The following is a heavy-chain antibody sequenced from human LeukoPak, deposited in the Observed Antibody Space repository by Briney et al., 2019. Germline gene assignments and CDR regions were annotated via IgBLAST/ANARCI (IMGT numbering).Heavy chain of an antibody. CDR1: GYTFTEYG. D-gene: IGHD1-26*01. Sequence: ASVKVSCKASGYTFTEYGITWVRQAPGQGLEWMGWISAYNGNTNYAQNIQGRLTMTTDTSTNTAYMELRSLTSDDTAVYFCASDQIVGDNNAFDVWGQGTLVTVSS. J-gene: IGHJ4*02. CDR2: ISAYNGNT. V-gene: IGHV1-18*01. CDR3: ASDQIVGDNNAFDV.